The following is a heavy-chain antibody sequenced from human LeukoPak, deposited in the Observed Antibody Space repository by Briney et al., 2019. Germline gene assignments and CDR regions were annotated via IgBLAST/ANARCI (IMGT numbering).Heavy chain of an antibody. CDR3: ARDLGYCSGGSCPVY. CDR2: VITIFSIA. V-gene: IGHV1-69*04. CDR1: GCSFSSYA. Sequence: VASVTLSCKASGCSFSSYAISWVRQPPGQGLEWMGRVITIFSIANYEHNSHDRVTIIADKSTNKAYMELSSLRSEYTAVYYCARDLGYCSGGSCPVYWGEGTLVTVSS. J-gene: IGHJ4*02. D-gene: IGHD2-15*01.